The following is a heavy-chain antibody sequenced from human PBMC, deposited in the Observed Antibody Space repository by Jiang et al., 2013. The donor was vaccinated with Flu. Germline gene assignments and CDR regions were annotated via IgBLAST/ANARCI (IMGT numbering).Heavy chain of an antibody. Sequence: KPTQTLTLTCTFSGFSLSTSGMCVSWIRQPPGKALEWLARIDWDDDKYYSTSLKTRLTISKDTSKNQVVLTMTNMDPVDTATYYCARAAQDLSVAGTDGFDYWGQGTL. CDR3: ARAAQDLSVAGTDGFDY. CDR2: IDWDDDK. J-gene: IGHJ4*02. V-gene: IGHV2-70*11. CDR1: GFSLSTSGMC. D-gene: IGHD6-19*01.